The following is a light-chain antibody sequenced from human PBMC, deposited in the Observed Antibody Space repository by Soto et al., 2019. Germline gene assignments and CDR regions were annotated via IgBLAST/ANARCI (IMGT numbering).Light chain of an antibody. CDR2: SDY. Sequence: QSVLTQTPSASGTPGQRVTISCSGSNSNIGSNTVSWYQQLPGTAPKLLIYSDYERPSGVPDRFSGSKSGTSASLAISGPQSEGEADHYCAVWDDSLNGLVFGGGTKLTVL. CDR1: NSNIGSNT. J-gene: IGLJ3*02. CDR3: AVWDDSLNGLV. V-gene: IGLV1-44*01.